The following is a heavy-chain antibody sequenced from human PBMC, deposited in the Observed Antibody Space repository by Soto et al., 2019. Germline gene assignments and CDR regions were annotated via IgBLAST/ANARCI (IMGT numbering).Heavy chain of an antibody. CDR3: AKASTTRSFDY. D-gene: IGHD4-17*01. CDR2: ISYDGYNK. CDR1: GFTLSSYG. J-gene: IGHJ4*02. V-gene: IGHV3-30*18. Sequence: GSLRLSCAASGFTLSSYGMHWVRQAPGKGLEWVTAISYDGYNKYYADSVQGRFTISRDNSKNTLYLQMNSLRAEDTAVYYCAKASTTRSFDYWGQGTLVTVSS.